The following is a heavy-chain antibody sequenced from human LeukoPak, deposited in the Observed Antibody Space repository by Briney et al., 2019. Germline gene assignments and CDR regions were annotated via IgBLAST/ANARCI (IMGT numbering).Heavy chain of an antibody. CDR1: GFTFSNYG. CDR3: AKDQDSSSWYVPYYYYYYMDV. Sequence: GGSLRLSCAASGFTFSNYGMSWVRQAPGKGLEWVSSISGSGDSTYYADSVKGRFTISRDNSKNTLYLQMNSLRAEDTAVYYCAKDQDSSSWYVPYYYYYYMDVWGKGTTVTISS. CDR2: ISGSGDST. D-gene: IGHD6-13*01. J-gene: IGHJ6*03. V-gene: IGHV3-23*01.